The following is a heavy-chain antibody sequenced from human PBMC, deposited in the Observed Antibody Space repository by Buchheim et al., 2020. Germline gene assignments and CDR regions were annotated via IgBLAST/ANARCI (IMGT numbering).Heavy chain of an antibody. CDR3: ARDFNLLWFGGTNWFDP. V-gene: IGHV4-4*02. CDR2: IYTSGST. CDR1: GGSISSSNW. J-gene: IGHJ5*02. D-gene: IGHD3-10*01. Sequence: QVQLQESGPGLVKPSGTLSLTCAVSGGSISSSNWWSWVRQPPGKGLEWIGRIYTSGSTNYNPSLKSRVTMSVDTSKNQFSLKLSSVTAADTAVYYCARDFNLLWFGGTNWFDPWGQGTL.